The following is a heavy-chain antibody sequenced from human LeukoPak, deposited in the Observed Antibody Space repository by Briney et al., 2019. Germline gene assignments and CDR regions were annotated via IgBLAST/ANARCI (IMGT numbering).Heavy chain of an antibody. CDR3: ARNYGDYERQFGLDY. V-gene: IGHV4-31*03. CDR2: IYYSGST. Sequence: SETLSLTCTVSGGSISSGGYYWSWIRQHPGKGLEWIGYIYYSGSTYYNPSLKSRATISVDTSKNQFSLKLSSVTAKDQAVYYCARNYGDYERQFGLDYWGQGTLVTVSS. CDR1: GGSISSGGYY. J-gene: IGHJ4*02. D-gene: IGHD4-17*01.